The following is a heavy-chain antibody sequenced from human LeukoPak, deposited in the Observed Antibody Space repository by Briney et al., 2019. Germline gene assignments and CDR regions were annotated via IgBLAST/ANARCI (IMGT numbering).Heavy chain of an antibody. CDR2: IYWSGST. CDR3: ARAEGSSGYIYDH. D-gene: IGHD3-22*01. V-gene: IGHV4-30-4*01. CDR1: GGSISSGDYY. Sequence: SETLSLTCTVSGGSISSGDYYWSWIRQPPGKGLEWIGYIYWSGSTYYNPALKSRVTISVDTSKNQFSLKLSSVTAADTAAYYSARAEGSSGYIYDHWGQGPLVTVSS. J-gene: IGHJ4*02.